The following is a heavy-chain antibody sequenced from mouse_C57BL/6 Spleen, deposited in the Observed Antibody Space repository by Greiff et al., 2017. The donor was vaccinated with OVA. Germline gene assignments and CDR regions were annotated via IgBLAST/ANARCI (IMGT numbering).Heavy chain of an antibody. J-gene: IGHJ4*01. V-gene: IGHV1-55*01. CDR2: IYPGSGST. D-gene: IGHD1-1*01. Sequence: QVHVKQPGAELVKPGASVKMSCKASGYTFTSYWITWVKQRPGQGLEWIGDIYPGSGSTNYNEKFKSKATLTVDTSSSTAYMQLSSLTSEDSAVYYGAREGITTVVGGYYAMDYWGQGTSVTVSS. CDR1: GYTFTSYW. CDR3: AREGITTVVGGYYAMDY.